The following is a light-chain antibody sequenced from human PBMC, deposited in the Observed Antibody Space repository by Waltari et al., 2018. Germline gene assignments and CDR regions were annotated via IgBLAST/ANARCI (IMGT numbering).Light chain of an antibody. J-gene: IGKJ1*01. CDR2: AAS. CDR1: QSVSTK. CDR3: QHYEGWPPWT. V-gene: IGKV3-15*01. Sequence: EIVLTQSPATLSVSPGERATPPPSASQSVSTKVAWYQQRPGQAPRLLIYAASSRATGVPARFGGSGSETDFTLTISGLQSEDFAVYYCQHYEGWPPWTFGQGTKV.